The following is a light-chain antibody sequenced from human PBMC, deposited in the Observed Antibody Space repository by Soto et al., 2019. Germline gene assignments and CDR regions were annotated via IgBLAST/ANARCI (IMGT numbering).Light chain of an antibody. Sequence: QSVLTQPASVSGSPGQSITISCTGTSSDVGAYNYVSWYQQHPDKAPKLMIYDVSNRPSGISNRFSGSKSGNTASLTISGLQAEDEADYYCSSFTSSRTLVFGGGTQLTVL. CDR3: SSFTSSRTLV. CDR2: DVS. V-gene: IGLV2-14*01. J-gene: IGLJ3*02. CDR1: SSDVGAYNY.